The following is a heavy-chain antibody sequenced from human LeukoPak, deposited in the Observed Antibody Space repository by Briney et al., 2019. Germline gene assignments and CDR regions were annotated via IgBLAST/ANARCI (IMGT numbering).Heavy chain of an antibody. Sequence: GGSLRLSCAASGFTFDYYAMQWLRHAPGKGLEGVSLISWDGGSTYYADSVKGRFTISRDNSKNSLYLQMNSLRPEDTALYYCAKDIVSAGYSSPDYWGQGTLVTVSS. J-gene: IGHJ4*02. V-gene: IGHV3-43D*03. CDR3: AKDIVSAGYSSPDY. CDR1: GFTFDYYA. CDR2: ISWDGGST. D-gene: IGHD6-19*01.